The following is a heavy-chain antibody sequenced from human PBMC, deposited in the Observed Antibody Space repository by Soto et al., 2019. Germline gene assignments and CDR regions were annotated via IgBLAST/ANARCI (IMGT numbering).Heavy chain of an antibody. Sequence: EVQLVESGGGLVQPGGSLRLSCAASEFTFSSYAMHWVRQAPGKGLEYVSAISSNGGSTYYANSVKGRFTISRDNSKNTRYLQMGSLRAEDMAVYYCASFSSGWGLGYWGQGTLVTVSS. J-gene: IGHJ4*02. CDR3: ASFSSGWGLGY. V-gene: IGHV3-64*01. CDR1: EFTFSSYA. D-gene: IGHD6-19*01. CDR2: ISSNGGST.